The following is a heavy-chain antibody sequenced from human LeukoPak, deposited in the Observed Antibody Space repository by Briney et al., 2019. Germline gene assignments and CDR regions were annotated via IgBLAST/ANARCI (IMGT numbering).Heavy chain of an antibody. Sequence: GGSLRLSCAASEFDFSTHAMTWVRQAPGKGLEWVSAISISGTKTYYADSVKGRFTISRDNSKNTLYLQMNSLRAEDTAVYYCAKDLDCSSTSCYPDYWGQGTLVTVSS. J-gene: IGHJ4*02. CDR1: EFDFSTHA. D-gene: IGHD2-2*01. V-gene: IGHV3-23*01. CDR2: ISISGTKT. CDR3: AKDLDCSSTSCYPDY.